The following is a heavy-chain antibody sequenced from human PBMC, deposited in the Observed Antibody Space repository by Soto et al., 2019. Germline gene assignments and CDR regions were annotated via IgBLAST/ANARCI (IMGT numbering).Heavy chain of an antibody. J-gene: IGHJ4*02. V-gene: IGHV3-64*01. CDR3: AREKWGELIAARPQGPFDY. CDR1: GFTFSSYA. CDR2: ISSNGGST. D-gene: IGHD6-6*01. Sequence: PGGSLRLSCAASGFTFSSYAMHWVRQAPGKGLEYVSAISSNGGSTYYANSVKGRFTISRDNSKNTLYLQMGSLRAEDMAVYYFAREKWGELIAARPQGPFDYWGQGTLVTVSS.